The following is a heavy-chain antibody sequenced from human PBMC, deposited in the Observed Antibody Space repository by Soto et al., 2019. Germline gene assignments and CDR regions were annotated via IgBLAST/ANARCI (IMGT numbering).Heavy chain of an antibody. CDR3: ARVPEKTGTAWFDP. CDR1: GFTFTMHA. Sequence: GGSLRLSCAASGFTFTMHAMTWVRQAPGKGLQWVSVISRGGSSTYYADSVRGRFTISRDNSKNTVYLQMNHLRDEDTAVYYCARVPEKTGTAWFDPWGQGTLVTVSS. CDR2: ISRGGSST. D-gene: IGHD1-7*01. V-gene: IGHV3-23*01. J-gene: IGHJ5*02.